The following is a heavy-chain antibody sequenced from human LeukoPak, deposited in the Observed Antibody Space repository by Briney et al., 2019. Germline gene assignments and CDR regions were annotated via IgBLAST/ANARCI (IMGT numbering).Heavy chain of an antibody. Sequence: GGSLRLSCTASGFSFGDYAMSWVRQAPGKGLEWVSVIYSGGSTYYADSVKGRFTISRDNSENTLYLQMNSLRAEDTAVYYCAKGESGSYFAEYFQHWGQGTLVTVSS. V-gene: IGHV3-23*03. J-gene: IGHJ1*01. CDR2: IYSGGST. CDR1: GFSFGDYA. CDR3: AKGESGSYFAEYFQH. D-gene: IGHD1-26*01.